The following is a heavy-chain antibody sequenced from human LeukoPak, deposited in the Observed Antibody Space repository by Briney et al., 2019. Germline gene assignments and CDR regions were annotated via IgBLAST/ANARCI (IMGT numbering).Heavy chain of an antibody. Sequence: PPETLSLTCTVSGGSISSSSYYWGWIRQPPGKGLEWIGYNYSGSTHYNPSLKSRVTISVDTSKNQFSLKLSSVTAADTAVYYCAVASSFFDYWGQGTLVTVSS. CDR1: GGSISSSSYY. D-gene: IGHD5-12*01. CDR2: NYSGST. V-gene: IGHV4-39*01. J-gene: IGHJ4*02. CDR3: AVASSFFDY.